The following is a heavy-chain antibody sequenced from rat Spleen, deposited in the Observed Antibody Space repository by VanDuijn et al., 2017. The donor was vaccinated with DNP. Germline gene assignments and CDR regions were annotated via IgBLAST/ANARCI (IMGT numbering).Heavy chain of an antibody. D-gene: IGHD1-11*01. CDR2: ITGGGGTT. V-gene: IGHV5-27*01. CDR3: TTDFERGY. CDR1: GFSFRNYY. J-gene: IGHJ2*01. Sequence: EVQLVESGGGLVLPGRSMKLSCVGSGFSFRNYYMAWVRQAPTKGLEWVASITGGGGTTSYPDSVKGRFTISRDDAKNTLSLQMNSLRSEDTATFYCTTDFERGYWGQGVMVTVSS.